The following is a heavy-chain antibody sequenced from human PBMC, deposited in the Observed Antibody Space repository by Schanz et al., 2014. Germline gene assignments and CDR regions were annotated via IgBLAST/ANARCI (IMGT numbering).Heavy chain of an antibody. CDR2: INTGGDST. CDR1: GFTFSSYA. Sequence: EVQLVASGGGLVQPGGSLRLSCAASGFTFSSYAMTWVRQAPGMGLEWVSSINTGGDSTYYADSVKGRFTISRDNSRDTVYLQMNSLRADDTALYYCARDRRNADLDYWGQGTLVDVSS. V-gene: IGHV3-23*04. D-gene: IGHD1-1*01. CDR3: ARDRRNADLDY. J-gene: IGHJ4*02.